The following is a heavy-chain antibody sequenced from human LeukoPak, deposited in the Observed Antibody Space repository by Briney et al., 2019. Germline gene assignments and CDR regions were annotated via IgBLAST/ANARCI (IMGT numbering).Heavy chain of an antibody. CDR2: IWYDGSNK. D-gene: IGHD6-13*01. J-gene: IGHJ4*02. CDR3: ARDRAAADLDY. V-gene: IGHV3-33*01. Sequence: GRSLRLSCAASGFTFSSYGMHWVRQAPGKGLEWVAVIWYDGSNKFYADSVKGRFTISRDNPKNTLYLQMNSLRAEDTAVYYCARDRAAADLDYWGQGTLVTVSS. CDR1: GFTFSSYG.